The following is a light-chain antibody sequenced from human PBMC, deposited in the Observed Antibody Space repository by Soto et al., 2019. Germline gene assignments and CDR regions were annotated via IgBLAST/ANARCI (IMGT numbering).Light chain of an antibody. CDR1: QSISSY. J-gene: IGKJ2*01. CDR3: QQSYSTPLYT. CDR2: AAS. Sequence: DIQMTQSPSSLSASVGDRVTMTCRASQSISSYLNWYQQKPGKAPKLLIYAASSLQSGVPSRFSGSGSGTDFTLTISSLQPEDFATYYCQQSYSTPLYTFGQGTNLEIK. V-gene: IGKV1-39*01.